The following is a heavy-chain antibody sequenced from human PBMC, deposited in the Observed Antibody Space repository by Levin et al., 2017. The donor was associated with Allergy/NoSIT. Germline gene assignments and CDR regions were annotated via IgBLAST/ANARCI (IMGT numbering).Heavy chain of an antibody. J-gene: IGHJ4*02. CDR1: GFTFSDHY. CDR2: SRNKANSYTT. V-gene: IGHV3-72*01. Sequence: GGSLRLSCAVSGFTFSDHYMDWVRQAPGKGLEWVGRSRNKANSYTTEYAASVKGRFTISRDDSKKSLYLQMNSLKIEDTAVYYCAREGVVPAAVFDYWGQGTLVTVSS. D-gene: IGHD2-2*01. CDR3: AREGVVPAAVFDY.